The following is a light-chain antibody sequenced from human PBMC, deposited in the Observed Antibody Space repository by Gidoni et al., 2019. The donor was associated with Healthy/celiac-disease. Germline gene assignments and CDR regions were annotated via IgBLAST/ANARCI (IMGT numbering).Light chain of an antibody. V-gene: IGKV3-20*01. Sequence: EILLTQSPGPLSLSPGEIATLACRVSQTVNSSYLTWYQQTPGQAPRLLIYGASSRATGLPDRFSGSWSGTDFTLTISRLEPEDFAVYYCQQYGSSPRGTFXXXTKVEIK. J-gene: IGKJ1*01. CDR3: QQYGSSPRGT. CDR2: GAS. CDR1: QTVNSSY.